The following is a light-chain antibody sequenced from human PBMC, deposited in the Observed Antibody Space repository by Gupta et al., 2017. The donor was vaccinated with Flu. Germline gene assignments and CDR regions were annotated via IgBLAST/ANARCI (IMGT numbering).Light chain of an antibody. V-gene: IGLV2-8*01. CDR2: EVN. Sequence: QYALSQPPAVSGARGQSVNISCTGTSSDVGSYDYVSWYRQLPGNAPGLMSNEVNQRPSGVPDRMSGSKSSNTASLTVSGLQAEDEAYYYCSALAGSSVLFGGGTHLSVL. J-gene: IGLJ2*01. CDR1: SSDVGSYDY. CDR3: SALAGSSVL.